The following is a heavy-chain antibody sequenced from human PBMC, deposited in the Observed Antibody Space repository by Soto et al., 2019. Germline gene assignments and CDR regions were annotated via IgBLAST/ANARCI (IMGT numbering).Heavy chain of an antibody. Sequence: QVQLVESGGGVVQPGRSLRLSCAASGFTFSSYGMHWVRQAPGKGLEWVAVIWYDGSNKYYADSVKGRFTISRDNSKNTLYLQMNSLRAEDTAVYYCAREGTYCSGGSCYPRFDYGGQRTLVTVSS. J-gene: IGHJ4*02. V-gene: IGHV3-33*01. CDR2: IWYDGSNK. CDR1: GFTFSSYG. CDR3: AREGTYCSGGSCYPRFDY. D-gene: IGHD2-15*01.